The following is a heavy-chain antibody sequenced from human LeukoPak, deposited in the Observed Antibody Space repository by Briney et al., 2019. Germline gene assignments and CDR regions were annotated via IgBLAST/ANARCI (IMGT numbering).Heavy chain of an antibody. Sequence: GGSLRLSYAASGFTFSSYAMSWVRQAPGKGLEWVSLISDSGDYTYYADSVKGRFTISRDNSKNTLYLQMNSLRAEDTAVYYCAKGRSGSSNSPMDVWGQGTTVTVSS. D-gene: IGHD2-15*01. CDR1: GFTFSSYA. J-gene: IGHJ6*02. CDR2: ISDSGDYT. CDR3: AKGRSGSSNSPMDV. V-gene: IGHV3-23*01.